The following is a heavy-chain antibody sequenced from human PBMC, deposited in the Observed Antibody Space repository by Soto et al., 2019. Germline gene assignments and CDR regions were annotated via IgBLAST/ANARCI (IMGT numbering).Heavy chain of an antibody. CDR1: YDSVGLHD. CDR2: LLYRGIT. J-gene: IGHJ3*02. Sequence: SVTLSRKCVVSYDSVGLHDWPWIRQSPGRGLEWIGNLLYRGITNYNPSLEGRVSISVDTARKELSLQLTSVTAADTAVYYCAREKDRILGGYALDTLVQETTVTV. D-gene: IGHD2-8*02. CDR3: AREKDRILGGYALDT. V-gene: IGHV4-59*02.